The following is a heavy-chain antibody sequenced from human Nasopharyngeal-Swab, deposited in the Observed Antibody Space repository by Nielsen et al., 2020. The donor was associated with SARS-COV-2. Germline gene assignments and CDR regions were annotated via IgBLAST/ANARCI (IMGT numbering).Heavy chain of an antibody. CDR1: GGSISSYS. CDR3: AKDLRGPYFF. D-gene: IGHD2/OR15-2a*01. CDR2: IQNSGST. Sequence: SETLSLTCSVSGGSISSYSWSWIQQPPGKGLEWIGYIQNSGSTNYNPSLKSRVTMSVDMSKNQFSLKLTSVTAEDTAVYYCAKDLRGPYFFWGQGTLVTVSS. V-gene: IGHV4-59*13. J-gene: IGHJ4*02.